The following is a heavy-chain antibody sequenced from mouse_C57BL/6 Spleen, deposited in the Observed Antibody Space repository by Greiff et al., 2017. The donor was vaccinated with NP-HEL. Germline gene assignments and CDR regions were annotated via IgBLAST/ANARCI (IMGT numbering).Heavy chain of an antibody. CDR1: GYTFTSYW. Sequence: QVQLQQPGAELVRPGTSVKLSCKASGYTFTSYWMHWVKQRPGQGLEWIGVIDPSDSYTNYNQKFKGKATLTVDPSSSPAYMQLSSLTSEDSAVYDCARGSNLFDYWGQGTTLTVSS. CDR3: ARGSNLFDY. D-gene: IGHD2-5*01. J-gene: IGHJ2*01. CDR2: IDPSDSYT. V-gene: IGHV1-59*01.